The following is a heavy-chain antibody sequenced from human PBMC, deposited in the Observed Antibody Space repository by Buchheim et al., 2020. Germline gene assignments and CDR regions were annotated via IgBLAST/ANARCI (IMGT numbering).Heavy chain of an antibody. CDR3: ARVALRDPQGVGWVDP. Sequence: QVQLQESGPGLVKPSQTLSLTCTVSGASISSGRYYWSWIRQHPRKGLEWIGYIYNSGNTYYNPSLKSRVSTSVATSKNQLSLGLSPVTAADTAVYYCARVALRDPQGVGWVDPWGQETL. V-gene: IGHV4-31*03. CDR2: IYNSGNT. D-gene: IGHD1-26*01. CDR1: GASISSGRYY. J-gene: IGHJ5*02.